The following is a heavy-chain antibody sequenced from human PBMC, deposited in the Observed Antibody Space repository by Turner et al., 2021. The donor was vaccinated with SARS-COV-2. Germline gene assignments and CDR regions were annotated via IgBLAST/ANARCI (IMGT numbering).Heavy chain of an antibody. V-gene: IGHV4-59*01. D-gene: IGHD6-19*01. Sequence: QVQLQESGPGLVTPSETLSLTCTVSGVSISSYYWSWIRQPPGQGLEWIGYSYYSGSTNNNYALKRRVTISVDTSKNQFSLKLSSVTAADTAVYDCARRTGEWMVPGWFDPWGQGTLVTVSS. CDR1: GVSISSYY. J-gene: IGHJ5*02. CDR3: ARRTGEWMVPGWFDP. CDR2: SYYSGST.